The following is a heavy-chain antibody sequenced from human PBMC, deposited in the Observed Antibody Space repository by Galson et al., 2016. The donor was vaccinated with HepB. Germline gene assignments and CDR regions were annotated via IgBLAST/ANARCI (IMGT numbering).Heavy chain of an antibody. Sequence: SLRLSCAVSGFSFANYAMSWVRQAPGKGLQWVSAISGGRGDDTYYADSVEGRFTISRDNPKNTLYLQLNSLRAEDTALYYCAKDKALGGGSCFDYWGQGALVTVSS. D-gene: IGHD2-15*01. V-gene: IGHV3-23*01. CDR2: ISGGRGDDT. CDR3: AKDKALGGGSCFDY. J-gene: IGHJ4*02. CDR1: GFSFANYA.